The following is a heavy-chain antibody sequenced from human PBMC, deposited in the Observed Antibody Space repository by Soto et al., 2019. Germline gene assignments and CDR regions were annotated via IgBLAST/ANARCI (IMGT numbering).Heavy chain of an antibody. D-gene: IGHD2-8*02. Sequence: HEHLVQSGAEVKRPGASLKVSCKASGYSFTGYYIHWVRQAPGQGLEWMGWINPDSGATNYEQNFQGRVTLTSDTSISPASMDLTSLTSDDTAVYYCARGDYGTGGYPFPYFDYWGQGTLVIVSS. CDR3: ARGDYGTGGYPFPYFDY. V-gene: IGHV1-2*02. J-gene: IGHJ4*02. CDR1: GYSFTGYY. CDR2: INPDSGAT.